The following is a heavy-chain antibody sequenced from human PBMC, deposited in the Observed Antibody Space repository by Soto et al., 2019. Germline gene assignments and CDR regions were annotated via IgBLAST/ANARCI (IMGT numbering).Heavy chain of an antibody. CDR2: INHSGST. CDR3: ARLPIRFLEWPPTVYYYYGMDV. CDR1: GGSFSGYY. Sequence: SETLSLTCAVYGGSFSGYYWSWIRQPPGKGLEWIGEINHSGSTNYNPSLKSRVTISVDTSKNQFSLKLSSVTAADTAVYYCARLPIRFLEWPPTVYYYYGMDVWGQGTTVTSP. J-gene: IGHJ6*02. D-gene: IGHD3-3*01. V-gene: IGHV4-34*01.